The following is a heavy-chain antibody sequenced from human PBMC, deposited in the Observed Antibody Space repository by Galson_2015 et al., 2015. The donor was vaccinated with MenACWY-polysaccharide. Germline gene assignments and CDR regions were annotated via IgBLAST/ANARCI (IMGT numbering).Heavy chain of an antibody. V-gene: IGHV3-23*01. Sequence: SLRLSCAASGFTFTSYAMSWVRQAPGKGLEWVSAIRSSGANTYYADSVKGRFTISRDNSKNTLYLQMNSLRAEDTAVYFCARGHYGMDVWGQGTTVTVSS. CDR2: IRSSGANT. CDR3: ARGHYGMDV. CDR1: GFTFTSYA. J-gene: IGHJ6*02.